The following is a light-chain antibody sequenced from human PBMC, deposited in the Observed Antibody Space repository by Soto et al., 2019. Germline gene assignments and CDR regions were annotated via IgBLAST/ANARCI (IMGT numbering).Light chain of an antibody. CDR2: DTS. Sequence: IVLTQSPDTLSLSPGERATLSCRASQSVSGYLAWYQQKPGLAPRLILYDTSFRATGIPDRFSGSGSGTDFTLTISRLDPEDFAVYYCQQYGSSPSFGQGTKVDIK. V-gene: IGKV3D-20*01. CDR3: QQYGSSPS. CDR1: QSVSGY. J-gene: IGKJ1*01.